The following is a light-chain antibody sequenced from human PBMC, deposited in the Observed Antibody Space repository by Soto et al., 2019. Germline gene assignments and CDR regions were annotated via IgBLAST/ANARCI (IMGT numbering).Light chain of an antibody. CDR1: SNDVGGYNY. J-gene: IGLJ3*02. V-gene: IGLV2-14*01. CDR3: SSYTAFSTWV. CDR2: EVS. Sequence: QSALTQPASVSGSPGQSITISCTGTSNDVGGYNYVSWYQQHPGKAPQLIIYEVSNRPSGVSHRFSGSKSGATASLTISGLQAEDGADYYCSSYTAFSTWVFGGGTKLTVL.